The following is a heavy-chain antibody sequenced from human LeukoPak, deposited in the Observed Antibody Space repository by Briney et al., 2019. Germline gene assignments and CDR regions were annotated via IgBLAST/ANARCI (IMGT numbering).Heavy chain of an antibody. CDR1: GFTFSSYE. CDR2: ISSSGSTI. V-gene: IGHV3-48*03. D-gene: IGHD1-26*01. J-gene: IGHJ4*02. Sequence: PGGSLRLSCAASGFTFSSYEMNWVRQAPGKGLEWVSYISSSGSTIYYADSVKGRFTISRDNAKNSLYLQMNSLRAEDTAVYYCARDSQGQWGSGFDYWGQGTLVTVSS. CDR3: ARDSQGQWGSGFDY.